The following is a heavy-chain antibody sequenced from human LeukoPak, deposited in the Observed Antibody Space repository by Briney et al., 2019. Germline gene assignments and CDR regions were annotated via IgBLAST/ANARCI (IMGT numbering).Heavy chain of an antibody. CDR3: ARSRGFDP. CDR2: IKQDGSEK. J-gene: IGHJ5*02. CDR1: GFTLSSYW. Sequence: GGSLRLSCAASGFTLSSYWMSWVRQAPGKGLEWVANIKQDGSEKYYVDSVKGRFTISRDNAKNSLYLQMNSLRAEDTAVYYCARSRGFDPWGQGTLVTVSS. V-gene: IGHV3-7*01.